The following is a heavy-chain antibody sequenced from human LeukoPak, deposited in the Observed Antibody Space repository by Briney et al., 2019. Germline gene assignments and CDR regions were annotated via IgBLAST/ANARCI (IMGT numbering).Heavy chain of an antibody. Sequence: SETLSLTCTVSNGSISSDTYFWSWIRQPAGKGLEWIGRMSSSGISTYSPSLKSRVTISIDTSRNQFSMNLNSVTAADTAVYYCAKLDGSGAGSSRPPTDYWGQGSLVTVSS. D-gene: IGHD3-10*01. CDR2: MSSSGIS. J-gene: IGHJ4*02. V-gene: IGHV4-61*02. CDR3: AKLDGSGAGSSRPPTDY. CDR1: NGSISSDTYF.